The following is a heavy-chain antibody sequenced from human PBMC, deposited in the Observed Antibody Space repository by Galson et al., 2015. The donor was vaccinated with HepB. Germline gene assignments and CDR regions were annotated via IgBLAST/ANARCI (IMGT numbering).Heavy chain of an antibody. J-gene: IGHJ5*02. CDR1: GYTFSDYA. Sequence: SVKVSCKASGYTFSDYAMNWVRQAPGQGLEWMGWINTNTGNPAYAPGFTGRFVFSLDTSVSTAFLQISSLKPEDTAVYYCAGEYYFDTSGYYRPNLGFDPWGQGTLVTVSS. V-gene: IGHV7-4-1*02. CDR2: INTNTGNP. CDR3: AGEYYFDTSGYYRPNLGFDP. D-gene: IGHD3-22*01.